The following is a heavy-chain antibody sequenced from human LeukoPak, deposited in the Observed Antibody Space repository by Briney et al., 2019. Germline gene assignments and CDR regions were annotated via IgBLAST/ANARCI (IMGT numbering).Heavy chain of an antibody. Sequence: RGSLRLSCAASGFTFSNYWMTWVRQAPGQGLEWLGNINQDGSQKYYVDSVKSRFTISRHNDKNSLFLQLNSLRAEGTAVYYCASGTSTFGYWGQGTLVTVSS. D-gene: IGHD2/OR15-2a*01. V-gene: IGHV3-7*02. CDR1: GFTFSNYW. CDR3: ASGTSTFGY. CDR2: INQDGSQK. J-gene: IGHJ4*02.